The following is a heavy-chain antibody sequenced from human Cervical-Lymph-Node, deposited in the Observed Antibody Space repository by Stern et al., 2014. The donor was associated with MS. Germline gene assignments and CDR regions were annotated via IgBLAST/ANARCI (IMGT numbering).Heavy chain of an antibody. Sequence: QVQLQESGPGLVKPSGTLSLTCAVSGGSISTTNWWGWVRQTPGMGLEWIGEIYYNGTTNFSPSLKSRVTMSVDKSKNQVSLEGKPVTAADTAIYRCARVNTGYNWFDYWGQGTLVTVSS. CDR3: ARVNTGYNWFDY. D-gene: IGHD5-12*01. CDR2: IYYNGTT. J-gene: IGHJ5*01. V-gene: IGHV4-4*01. CDR1: GGSISTTNW.